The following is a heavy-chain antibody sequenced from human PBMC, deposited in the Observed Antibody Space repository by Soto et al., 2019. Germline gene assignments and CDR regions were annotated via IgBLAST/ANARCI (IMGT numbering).Heavy chain of an antibody. D-gene: IGHD3-10*01. CDR3: WKQRADYGPGADTFYFDS. J-gene: IGHJ4*02. Sequence: PGGSLRLSCTVPGVTFRNYAMNWVRQAPGKGLEWVSSLSGSGGTTYYADSVKGRFIISRDNSKNTLYLLMNSLRAEDPALYYCWKQRADYGPGADTFYFDSWGQGALVTVSS. CDR1: GVTFRNYA. CDR2: LSGSGGTT. V-gene: IGHV3-23*01.